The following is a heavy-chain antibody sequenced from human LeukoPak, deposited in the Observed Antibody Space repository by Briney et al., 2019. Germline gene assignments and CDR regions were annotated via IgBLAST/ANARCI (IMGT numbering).Heavy chain of an antibody. D-gene: IGHD6-19*01. CDR2: INHSGST. V-gene: IGHV4-34*01. Sequence: PSETLSLTCTVSGGSISSYYWSWIRQPPGKGLEWIGEINHSGSTNYNPSLKSRVTISVDTSKNQFSLKLSSVTAADTAVYYCATQIAVAGTEGGWFDPWGQGTLVTVSS. CDR1: GGSISSYY. CDR3: ATQIAVAGTEGGWFDP. J-gene: IGHJ5*02.